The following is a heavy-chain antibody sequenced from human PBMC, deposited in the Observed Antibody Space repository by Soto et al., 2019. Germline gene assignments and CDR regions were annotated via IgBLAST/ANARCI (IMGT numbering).Heavy chain of an antibody. CDR1: GFTFSSYA. V-gene: IGHV3-23*01. CDR2: ISGSGGST. J-gene: IGHJ4*02. Sequence: GGSLRLSCAASGFTFSSYAMSWVRQAPGKGLEWVSAISGSGGSTYYADAVKGRFTISRDNSKNTLYLQMNSLRAEDTAVYYCEKRGSSWYWHSWGQGTLVTVSS. D-gene: IGHD6-13*01. CDR3: EKRGSSWYWHS.